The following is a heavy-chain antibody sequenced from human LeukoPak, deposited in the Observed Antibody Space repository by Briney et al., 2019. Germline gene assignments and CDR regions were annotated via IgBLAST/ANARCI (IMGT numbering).Heavy chain of an antibody. D-gene: IGHD2-15*01. CDR3: AKDRGLLGYGVMVY. CDR2: ISSSSNYI. J-gene: IGHJ4*02. Sequence: PGGSLRLSCAASGFTFSSYSMNWVRQAPGKGLEWVSSISSSSNYIYYADSMKGRFTISRDNAKNSLYLQMNSLRAEDTAVYYCAKDRGLLGYGVMVYWGQGTLVTVSS. V-gene: IGHV3-21*01. CDR1: GFTFSSYS.